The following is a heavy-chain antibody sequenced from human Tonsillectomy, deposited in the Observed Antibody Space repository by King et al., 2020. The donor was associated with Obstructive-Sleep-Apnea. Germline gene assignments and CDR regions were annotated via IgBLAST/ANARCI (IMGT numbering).Heavy chain of an antibody. J-gene: IGHJ4*02. CDR1: GYSFTSYW. CDR2: IYPGDSDT. D-gene: IGHD2-2*01. Sequence: QLVQSGAEVKKPGESLKISCKGSGYSFTSYWIGWVRQMPGKGLEWMGIIYPGDSDTRYSPSFQGQVTISADKSISTAYLQWSSLKASDTAMYYCASDSRRYCSSTSCPYYFDYWGQGTLVTVSS. V-gene: IGHV5-51*01. CDR3: ASDSRRYCSSTSCPYYFDY.